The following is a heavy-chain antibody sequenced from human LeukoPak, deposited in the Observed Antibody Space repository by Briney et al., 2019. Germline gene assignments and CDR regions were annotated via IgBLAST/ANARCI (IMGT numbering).Heavy chain of an antibody. V-gene: IGHV1-8*01. CDR3: ARNVRDTRTFDY. J-gene: IGHJ4*02. CDR1: GYTFTSYD. D-gene: IGHD5-18*01. CDR2: MNPNSGDT. Sequence: ASVKVSCKASGYTFTSYDINWVRQATGQGLEWMGWMNPNSGDTGYAQRFQGRVTMTRSTSISTAYMELSSLRSEDTAVYYCARNVRDTRTFDYWGQGTLVTVSS.